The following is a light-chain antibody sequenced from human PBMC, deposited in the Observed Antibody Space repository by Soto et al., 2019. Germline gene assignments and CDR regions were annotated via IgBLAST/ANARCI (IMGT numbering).Light chain of an antibody. V-gene: IGKV3-20*01. CDR2: GAS. Sequence: EMVLTQSPDTLSVSPGERATLSCRASQTVSSNFLAWYQQRPGQAPRLLIYGASSRAAGIPDRFSGSGSGTDFTLTISRLEPEDLAVHYCQQYGSSPETFGQGTKVDIK. CDR3: QQYGSSPET. J-gene: IGKJ1*01. CDR1: QTVSSNF.